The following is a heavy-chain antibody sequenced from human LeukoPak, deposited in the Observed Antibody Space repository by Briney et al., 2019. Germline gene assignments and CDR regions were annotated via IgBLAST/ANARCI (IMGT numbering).Heavy chain of an antibody. CDR2: IYWNDDK. CDR1: GFSLSTSGVG. J-gene: IGHJ4*02. V-gene: IGHV2-5*01. Sequence: SGPTLVKPTQTLTLTCTFSGFSLSTSGVGVGWIRQPPGKALEWLALIYWNDDKRYSPPLKSRLTITKDTSKNQVVLTMTNMDPVDTATYYCAHAYYDFWSGYYPFPYYFDYWGQGTLVTVSS. CDR3: AHAYYDFWSGYYPFPYYFDY. D-gene: IGHD3-3*01.